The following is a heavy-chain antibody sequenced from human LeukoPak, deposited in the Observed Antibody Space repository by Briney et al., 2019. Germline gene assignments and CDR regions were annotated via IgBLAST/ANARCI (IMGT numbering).Heavy chain of an antibody. D-gene: IGHD6-13*01. V-gene: IGHV1-24*01. J-gene: IGHJ4*02. CDR2: FDPEDGET. CDR3: ARGIAAARRTMYYFDY. CDR1: GYTLTELS. Sequence: GASVKVSCKVSGYTLTELSMHWVRQAPGKGLEWMGGFDPEDGETIYAQKFQGRVTMTEDTSTDTAYMELSSLRSEDTAVYYCARGIAAARRTMYYFDYWGQGTLVTVSS.